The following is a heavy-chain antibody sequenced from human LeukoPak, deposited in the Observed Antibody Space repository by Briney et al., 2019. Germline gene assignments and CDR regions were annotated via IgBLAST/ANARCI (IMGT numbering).Heavy chain of an antibody. V-gene: IGHV3-30*02. D-gene: IGHD3-10*01. CDR2: IRYDGSNK. CDR3: AKDGMVRGLIPNYFDS. J-gene: IGHJ4*02. Sequence: PGGSLRLSCAASGFTFSNYGMHWVRQAPGKGLEWVAFIRYDGSNKYFADSLKGRFTISRDNSKNTLYLQMNSLRPEDTAVYYCAKDGMVRGLIPNYFDSWGQGTLITVSS. CDR1: GFTFSNYG.